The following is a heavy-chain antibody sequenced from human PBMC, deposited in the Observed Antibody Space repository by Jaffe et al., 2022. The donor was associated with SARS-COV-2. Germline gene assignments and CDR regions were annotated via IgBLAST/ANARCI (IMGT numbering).Heavy chain of an antibody. Sequence: QVQLQESGPGLVKPSETLSLTCIVSGGSVSGYYWSWIRQPPGKGLEWIGYVYHTGNTNYNASLKSRVTISVDTSKNQISLKLSPVTAADTAVYYCAGDPGDRDVFDYWGQGTLVTVSS. CDR2: VYHTGNT. V-gene: IGHV4-59*02. D-gene: IGHD3-16*01. CDR1: GGSVSGYY. J-gene: IGHJ4*02. CDR3: AGDPGDRDVFDY.